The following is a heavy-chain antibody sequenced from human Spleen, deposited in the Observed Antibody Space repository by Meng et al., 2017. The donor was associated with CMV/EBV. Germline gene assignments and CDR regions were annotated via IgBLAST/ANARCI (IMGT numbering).Heavy chain of an antibody. CDR3: ARDLFITAVGSQPPDFDY. Sequence: YIFTGHYIHWVRHAPGQGLEWMGWINPNSGDTNYAQKFQGRVTMTRDTSVSTAYMELSRLRSDDTAIYYCARDLFITAVGSQPPDFDYWGQGTLVTVSS. J-gene: IGHJ4*02. D-gene: IGHD6-13*01. V-gene: IGHV1-2*02. CDR2: INPNSGDT. CDR1: YIFTGHY.